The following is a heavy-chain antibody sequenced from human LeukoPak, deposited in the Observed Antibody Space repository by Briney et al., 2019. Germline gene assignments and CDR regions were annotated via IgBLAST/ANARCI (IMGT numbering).Heavy chain of an antibody. CDR1: GYTFTGYY. Sequence: ASVKVSCKASGYTFTGYYMHWVRQAPGQGLEWMGWINPNSGGTNYAQKFQGGVTMTRDTSISTAYMELSRLRSDDTAVYYCARDLRLVLRYFEFDPWGQGTLVTVSS. V-gene: IGHV1-2*02. D-gene: IGHD3-9*01. J-gene: IGHJ5*02. CDR2: INPNSGGT. CDR3: ARDLRLVLRYFEFDP.